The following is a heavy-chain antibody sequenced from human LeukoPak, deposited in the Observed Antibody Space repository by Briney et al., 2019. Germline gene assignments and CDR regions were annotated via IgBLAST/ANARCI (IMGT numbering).Heavy chain of an antibody. J-gene: IGHJ4*02. CDR1: GFTVSSNY. V-gene: IGHV3-53*01. CDR2: IYSGGST. Sequence: GGSLRLSCAASGFTVSSNYMSWVRQAPGKGLEWVSVIYSGGSTYYADSVKGRFTISRDNSKNTLYLQMNSLRAEDTAVYYCAKDYYDSSGYMAPSYYFDYWGQGTLVTVSS. CDR3: AKDYYDSSGYMAPSYYFDY. D-gene: IGHD3-22*01.